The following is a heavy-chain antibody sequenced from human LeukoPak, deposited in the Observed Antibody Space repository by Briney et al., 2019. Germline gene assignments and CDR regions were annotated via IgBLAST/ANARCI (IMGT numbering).Heavy chain of an antibody. CDR2: INPSGGRT. V-gene: IGHV1-46*01. Sequence: ASVKVSCKASGYTFTSYYMHWVRQAPGQGLEWMGIINPSGGRTSYAQKFQGRVTMTRDTSTSTVYMELSSLRAEDTAVYYCAKDIRSGCYLCAFDIWGQGTRVTVSS. J-gene: IGHJ3*02. D-gene: IGHD6-19*01. CDR1: GYTFTSYY. CDR3: AKDIRSGCYLCAFDI.